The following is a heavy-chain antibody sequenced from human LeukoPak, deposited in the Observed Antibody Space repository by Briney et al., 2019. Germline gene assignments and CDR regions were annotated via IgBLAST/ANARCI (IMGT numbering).Heavy chain of an antibody. CDR1: GFTVSGDY. Sequence: GGSLRLSCAASGFTVSGDYMSWVRQAPGRGLEWVSVIYSGGNTYYTDSVKGRFTISRDNSKNTLYLQMNSLRAEDTAVYYCARHDWFAPWGQGTLVTVSS. CDR2: IYSGGNT. V-gene: IGHV3-66*04. CDR3: ARHDWFAP. J-gene: IGHJ5*02.